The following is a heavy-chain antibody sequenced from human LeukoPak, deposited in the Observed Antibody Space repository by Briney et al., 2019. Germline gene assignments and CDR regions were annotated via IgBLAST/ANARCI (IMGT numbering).Heavy chain of an antibody. CDR2: IYYSGST. Sequence: SETLSLTCTVSGDSMSTHYWSWIRQPPSKELEWIGSIYYSGSTYYNPSLKSRVTISVDTSKNQFSLSLSSVTAADTAVYYCAALSGYSGYDWFSHFDYWGQGTLVTVSS. CDR3: AALSGYSGYDWFSHFDY. V-gene: IGHV4-59*05. CDR1: GDSMSTHY. D-gene: IGHD5-12*01. J-gene: IGHJ4*02.